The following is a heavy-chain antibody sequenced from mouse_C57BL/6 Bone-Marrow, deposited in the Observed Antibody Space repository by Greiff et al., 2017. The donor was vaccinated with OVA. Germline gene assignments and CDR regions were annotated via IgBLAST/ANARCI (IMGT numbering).Heavy chain of an antibody. CDR3: ARDDYYWYFDV. V-gene: IGHV7-1*01. CDR1: GFTFSDFY. CDR2: SRNKANDYTT. J-gene: IGHJ1*03. Sequence: EVKVLESGGGLVQSGRSLRLSCATSGFTFSDFYMEWVRQAPGKGLEWIAASRNKANDYTTEYSASVKGRFIVSRDTSQSILYLQMNALRAEDTAIYYCARDDYYWYFDVWGTGTTVTVSS.